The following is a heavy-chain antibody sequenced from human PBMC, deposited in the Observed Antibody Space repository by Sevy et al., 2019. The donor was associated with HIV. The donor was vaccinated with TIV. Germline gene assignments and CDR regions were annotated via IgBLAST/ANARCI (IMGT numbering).Heavy chain of an antibody. CDR1: GFTFSSYW. CDR3: ARFEDY. CDR2: IRQDGSDK. Sequence: GGSLRLSCVASGFTFSSYWMTWVRQAPGGGREWVANIRQDGSDKFYVDSVKGRFTISRDNAKNSLYLQMNSLRAEDTAVYYCARFEDYWGQGTLVTVSS. J-gene: IGHJ4*02. V-gene: IGHV3-7*01.